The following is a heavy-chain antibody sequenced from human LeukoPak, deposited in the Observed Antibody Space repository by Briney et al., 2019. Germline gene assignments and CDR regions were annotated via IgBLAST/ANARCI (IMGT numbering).Heavy chain of an antibody. V-gene: IGHV1-24*01. CDR3: ATAGIVLDTGAEFLLH. J-gene: IGHJ1*01. D-gene: IGHD2-8*01. CDR1: GDTLTELS. CDR2: FDPEEGET. Sequence: ASVKVSCKLSGDTLTELSMHWVRQSPGKGLEWMGGFDPEEGETIYAQRFQGRVTMTEDTVTDTAHMELSSLTSEATGVYYCATAGIVLDTGAEFLLHWGQGTLVTVSS.